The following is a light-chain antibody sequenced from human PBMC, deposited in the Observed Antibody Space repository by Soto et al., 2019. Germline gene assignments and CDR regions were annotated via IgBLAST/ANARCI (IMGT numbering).Light chain of an antibody. CDR3: QQYNNWPPEP. CDR2: DAS. Sequence: MVVEQGRVSLALSPGERATLSCRASQSVSSNYLAWYQQKPGQSPRLLIYDASNRATGIPARFSGSGSGTEFTLTISSLQSEDFAVYYCQQYNNWPPEPFGQGAKAAIK. V-gene: IGKV3D-15*01. CDR1: QSVSSN. J-gene: IGKJ1*01.